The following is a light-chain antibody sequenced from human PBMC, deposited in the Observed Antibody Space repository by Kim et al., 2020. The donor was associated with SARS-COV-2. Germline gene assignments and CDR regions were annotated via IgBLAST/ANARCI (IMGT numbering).Light chain of an antibody. V-gene: IGLV3-1*01. CDR3: QAWDSSTYV. CDR2: HDS. CDR1: KLGDKY. Sequence: LTPGQTAGITCSGDKLGDKYACCYQQKPGQSPVLLMYHDSKRPSGIPERFSGSNSGNTATLTISGTQAMDEADYYCQAWDSSTYVFGTGTKVTVL. J-gene: IGLJ1*01.